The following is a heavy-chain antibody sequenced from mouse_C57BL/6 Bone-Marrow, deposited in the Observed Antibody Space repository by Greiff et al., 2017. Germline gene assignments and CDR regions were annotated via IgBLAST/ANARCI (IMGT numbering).Heavy chain of an antibody. CDR1: GFTFSDAW. Sequence: EVKLQESGGGLVQPGGSMKLSCAASGFTFSDAWMDWVRQSPEKGLEWVAEIRNKANNHATYYAESVKGRFTISRDDSKSSVYLQMNSLRAEDTGIYYCTAYGSRAGRFAYWGQGTLVTVSA. D-gene: IGHD1-1*01. CDR3: TAYGSRAGRFAY. CDR2: IRNKANNHAT. V-gene: IGHV6-6*01. J-gene: IGHJ3*01.